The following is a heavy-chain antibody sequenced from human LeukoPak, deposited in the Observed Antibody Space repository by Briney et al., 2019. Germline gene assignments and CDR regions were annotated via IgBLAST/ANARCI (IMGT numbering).Heavy chain of an antibody. J-gene: IGHJ4*02. D-gene: IGHD6-19*01. Sequence: PGGSLRLSCSASGFNFDDYAMSWVRQAPGGGPQWVSMISGSGGSTYYADSVKGRFIISRDNSKNTLYLQMNSLRAEDMAVYYCARGWGAVAGSFDYWGQGTLVTVSS. CDR1: GFNFDDYA. CDR3: ARGWGAVAGSFDY. CDR2: ISGSGGST. V-gene: IGHV3-23*01.